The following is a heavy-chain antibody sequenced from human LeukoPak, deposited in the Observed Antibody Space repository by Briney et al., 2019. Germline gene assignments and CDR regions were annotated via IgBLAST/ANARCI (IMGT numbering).Heavy chain of an antibody. V-gene: IGHV1-2*02. CDR1: GYTFTSYD. CDR3: ARDKSPIAAAGLSNWFDP. D-gene: IGHD6-13*01. CDR2: INPNSGGT. J-gene: IGHJ5*02. Sequence: ASVKVSCKASGYTFTSYDINWVRQAPGQGLEWMGWINPNSGGTNYAQKFQGRVTMTRDTSISTAYMELSRLRSDDTAVYYCARDKSPIAAAGLSNWFDPWGQGTLVTVSS.